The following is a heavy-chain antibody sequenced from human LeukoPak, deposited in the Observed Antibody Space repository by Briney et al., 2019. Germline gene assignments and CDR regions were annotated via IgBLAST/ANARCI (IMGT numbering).Heavy chain of an antibody. J-gene: IGHJ4*02. CDR1: GGSISSYY. CDR2: IYYSGST. D-gene: IGHD3-3*01. V-gene: IGHV4-59*01. CDR3: AREYTIFGARGFDY. Sequence: PETLSLTCTVSGGSISSYYWSWIRQPPGKGPEWIGYIYYSGSTNYNPSLKSRVTISVDTSKNQFSLKLSSVTAADTAVYYCAREYTIFGARGFDYWGQGTLVTVSS.